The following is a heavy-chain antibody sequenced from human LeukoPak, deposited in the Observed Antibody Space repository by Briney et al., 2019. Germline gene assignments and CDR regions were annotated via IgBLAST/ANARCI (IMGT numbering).Heavy chain of an antibody. Sequence: SETLSLTCAVYGGSFSGYYWSWIRQSPGRGLEWIGEINHSGSTNYNPSLKSRVIISIDTSKNQFSLKLSSVTAADTADYYCARLLPRTGTTAYYFHNDMDVWGKGTTVTISS. V-gene: IGHV4-34*01. CDR1: GGSFSGYY. CDR3: ARLLPRTGTTAYYFHNDMDV. J-gene: IGHJ6*03. D-gene: IGHD1-1*01. CDR2: INHSGST.